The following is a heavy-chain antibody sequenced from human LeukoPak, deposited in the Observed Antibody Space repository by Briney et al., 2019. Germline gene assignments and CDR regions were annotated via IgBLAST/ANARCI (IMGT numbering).Heavy chain of an antibody. D-gene: IGHD3-16*01. CDR3: ARVRKGVFGSDGPFDI. Sequence: SQTLSLTCAISGDSVSSNRAAWNWIRKSPSRGLEWLGRTYYRSKWSNDYAESVKSRLTINPDTSKNQFSLQLNSVTPEDTAVYYCARVRKGVFGSDGPFDIWGQGTVVTVSS. CDR2: TYYRSKWSN. J-gene: IGHJ3*02. V-gene: IGHV6-1*01. CDR1: GDSVSSNRAA.